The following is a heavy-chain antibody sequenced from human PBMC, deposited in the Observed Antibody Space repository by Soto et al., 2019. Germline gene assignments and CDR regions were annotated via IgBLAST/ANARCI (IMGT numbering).Heavy chain of an antibody. CDR1: GFTFSSYA. Sequence: EVQLLESGGGLVQPGGSLRLSCAASGFTFSSYAMSWVRQAPGKGLEWVSAISGSGGSTYYADSVKGRFTISRDNSKNTLYLQMNSLRADDTAVYYCAKGAPLTTVTPGSWFDPWGQGTLVTVSS. CDR3: AKGAPLTTVTPGSWFDP. D-gene: IGHD4-17*01. J-gene: IGHJ5*02. CDR2: ISGSGGST. V-gene: IGHV3-23*01.